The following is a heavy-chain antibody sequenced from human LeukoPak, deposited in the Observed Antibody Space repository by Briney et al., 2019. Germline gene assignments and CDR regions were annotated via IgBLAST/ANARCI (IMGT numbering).Heavy chain of an antibody. D-gene: IGHD3-10*01. J-gene: IGHJ4*02. CDR3: ASFIGLGSGSYYLRMEGY. CDR1: GYTFTGYY. Sequence: GASVKVSCKASGYTFTGYYMHWVRQAPGQGLEWMGWINPNSGGTNYAQKFQGRVTMTRDTSISTAYMELSRLRSDDTAVYYCASFIGLGSGSYYLRMEGYWGQGTLVTVSS. V-gene: IGHV1-2*02. CDR2: INPNSGGT.